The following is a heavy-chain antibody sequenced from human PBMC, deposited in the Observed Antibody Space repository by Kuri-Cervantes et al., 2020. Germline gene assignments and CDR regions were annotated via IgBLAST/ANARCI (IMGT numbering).Heavy chain of an antibody. J-gene: IGHJ4*02. V-gene: IGHV3-15*01. CDR3: ATEAAAGQGFDH. CDR1: GFTFSSYA. Sequence: GGSLRLSCAASGFTFSSYAMSWVRQAPGKGLEWVGRIKSEADGGTPEYAAPVKGRFTISGDGSKHTLYLQMNSLKSEDTAVYFCATEAAAGQGFDHWGQGTLVTVSS. CDR2: IKSEADGGTP. D-gene: IGHD6-13*01.